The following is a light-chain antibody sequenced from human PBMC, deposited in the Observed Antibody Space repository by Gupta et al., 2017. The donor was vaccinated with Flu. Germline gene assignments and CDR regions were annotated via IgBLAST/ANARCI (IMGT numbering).Light chain of an antibody. J-gene: IGLJ3*02. Sequence: QAGLTQPPSVSTGLTPTATLTCTGNSNNAGNQGAAWLQHHQGHPPKLLSYRNNNRPSGISERFSASRSGNTASLTITGLQPEDEADYYCSAWDNGLSAWVFGGGTKLTVL. V-gene: IGLV10-54*04. CDR3: SAWDNGLSAWV. CDR1: SNNAGNQG. CDR2: RNN.